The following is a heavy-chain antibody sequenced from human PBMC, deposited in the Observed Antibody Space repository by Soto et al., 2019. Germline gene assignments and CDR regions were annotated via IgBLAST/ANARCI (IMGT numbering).Heavy chain of an antibody. Sequence: QITLKESGPTLVKPTQTLTLTCTFSGFSLSSTRMAVGWIRQPPGKALEWLALIYWDDDKRYSPFLKSRLTITEDTSQNQVILTISNMAPADTARSYCARIVVAGLGYYVDFWGQGTLVTVSS. CDR3: ARIVVAGLGYYVDF. J-gene: IGHJ4*02. CDR2: IYWDDDK. CDR1: GFSLSSTRMA. D-gene: IGHD6-19*01. V-gene: IGHV2-5*02.